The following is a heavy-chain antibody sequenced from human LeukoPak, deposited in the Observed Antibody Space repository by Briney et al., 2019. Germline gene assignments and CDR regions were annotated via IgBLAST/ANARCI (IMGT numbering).Heavy chain of an antibody. D-gene: IGHD1-20*01. CDR2: IIPIFGTA. CDR3: ARVPVITGTTEKGWFDP. J-gene: IGHJ5*02. CDR1: GGTFSSYA. V-gene: IGHV1-69*13. Sequence: GASVKVSCKASGGTFSSYAISWVRQAPGQGLEWMGGIIPIFGTANCAQKFQGRVTITADESTSTAYMELSSLRSEDTAVYYCARVPVITGTTEKGWFDPWGQGTLVTVSS.